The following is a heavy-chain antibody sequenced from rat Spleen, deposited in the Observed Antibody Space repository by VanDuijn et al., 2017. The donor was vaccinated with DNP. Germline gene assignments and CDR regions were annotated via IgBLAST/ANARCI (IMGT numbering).Heavy chain of an antibody. CDR2: IRSGGST. Sequence: QVQLKESGPGLVQPSQTLSLTCTVSGFSLTGYSVHWIRQPPGKGLEWMGRIRSGGSTDYNSPLKSRLTINRDTSKSQVFLKMNSLQTEDTAIYFCTRPYSSYISNWFAYWGQGTLVTVSS. D-gene: IGHD1-2*01. CDR3: TRPYSSYISNWFAY. V-gene: IGHV2-19*01. J-gene: IGHJ3*01. CDR1: GFSLTGYS.